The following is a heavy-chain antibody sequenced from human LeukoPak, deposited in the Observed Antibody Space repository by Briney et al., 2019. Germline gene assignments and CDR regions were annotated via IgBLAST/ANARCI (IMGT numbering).Heavy chain of an antibody. CDR1: GGSFSAYY. CDR3: ARGRGARSSRWYNWFDP. J-gene: IGHJ5*02. D-gene: IGHD6-13*01. V-gene: IGHV4-34*01. CDR2: INHSGST. Sequence: SETLSLTCAVYGGSFSAYYWSWIRQPPGKGLELIGEINHSGSTNYNPSLKSRVTISIDTSKNQFSLEMSSVTAADTAVYYCARGRGARSSRWYNWFDPWGQGTLVTASS.